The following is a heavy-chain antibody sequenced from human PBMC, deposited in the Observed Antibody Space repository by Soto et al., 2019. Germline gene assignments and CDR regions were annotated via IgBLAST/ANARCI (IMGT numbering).Heavy chain of an antibody. Sequence: GGSLRLSCAASGFTFSSYSMNWVRQAPGKGLEWVSSISSSSSYIYHADSVKGRFTISRDNAKNSLYLQMNSLRAEDTAVYYCARVPRFDWLSLYYYYYMDVWGKGTTVTVSS. J-gene: IGHJ6*03. CDR3: ARVPRFDWLSLYYYYYMDV. D-gene: IGHD3-9*01. CDR2: ISSSSSYI. CDR1: GFTFSSYS. V-gene: IGHV3-21*01.